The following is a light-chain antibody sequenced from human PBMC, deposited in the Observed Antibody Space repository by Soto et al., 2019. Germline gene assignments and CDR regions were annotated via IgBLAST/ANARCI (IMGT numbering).Light chain of an antibody. Sequence: DIQMTQSPNTLSASVGDRVTITCRASQSISSWLAWYQQKPGKAPKLLIYKASSLESGVTSRFSGSGSGSESTLTISSLQPEDFATYYCEQYNSSPVTFGQGTKVEIK. CDR2: KAS. CDR1: QSISSW. J-gene: IGKJ1*01. V-gene: IGKV1-5*03. CDR3: EQYNSSPVT.